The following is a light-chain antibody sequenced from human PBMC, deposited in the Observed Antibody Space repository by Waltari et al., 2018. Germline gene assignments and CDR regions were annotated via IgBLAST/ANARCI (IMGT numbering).Light chain of an antibody. V-gene: IGKV1-39*01. J-gene: IGKJ4*01. CDR3: QQSYSTPLT. CDR2: AAS. Sequence: DIQITQSPSSLSASVGDRVTITCRASQSISSYLNWDQQKPGKAPKLLIYAASSLQRGVPSRFSGSGSGTDFTRTISSLQPEDFATYYWQQSYSTPLTFGGGTKVEIK. CDR1: QSISSY.